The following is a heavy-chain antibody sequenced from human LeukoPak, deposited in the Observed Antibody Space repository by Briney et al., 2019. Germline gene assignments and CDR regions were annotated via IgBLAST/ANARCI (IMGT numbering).Heavy chain of an antibody. D-gene: IGHD2-21*02. Sequence: PSETLSLTCTVSGGSISSSSYYWGWIRQPPGKGLEWIGSIYYSGSTYYNPSLKSRVTISVDTSKNQFSLKLSSVTAADTAVYYCARQCGGDCYSDYFDYWGQGTLVTVSS. V-gene: IGHV4-39*07. CDR1: GGSISSSSYY. CDR2: IYYSGST. CDR3: ARQCGGDCYSDYFDY. J-gene: IGHJ4*02.